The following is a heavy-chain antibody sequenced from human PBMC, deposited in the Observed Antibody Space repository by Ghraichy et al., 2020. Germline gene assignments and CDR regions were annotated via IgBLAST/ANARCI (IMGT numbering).Heavy chain of an antibody. CDR2: INEDGAEK. CDR3: LTSQTWRPPGF. J-gene: IGHJ4*02. V-gene: IGHV3-7*01. CDR1: RSTLCNYE. D-gene: IGHD5-24*01. Sequence: GGSLRLSCTASRSTLCNYELKWLREAPGKGLEWMANINEDGAEKYYLDSVKGRFSISRDNAKNSLYLQMNSLSAGDTAVYYSLTSQTWRPPGFWGQGALVTVSS.